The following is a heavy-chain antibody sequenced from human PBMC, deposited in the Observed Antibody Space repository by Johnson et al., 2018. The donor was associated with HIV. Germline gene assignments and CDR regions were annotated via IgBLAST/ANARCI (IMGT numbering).Heavy chain of an antibody. CDR3: AKVFSSWPPDSRDAFDI. CDR2: SWNSGSI. V-gene: IGHV3-66*01. J-gene: IGHJ3*02. Sequence: EKLVESGGGVVQPGGSLRLSCAASGFTVSGKYMTWVRQAPGKGLEWVSGISWNSGSIGYADSVKGRFTISRDNSKNTLYLQMNSLRAEDTAVYYCAKVFSSWPPDSRDAFDIWGQGTMVTVSS. D-gene: IGHD3-22*01. CDR1: GFTVSGKY.